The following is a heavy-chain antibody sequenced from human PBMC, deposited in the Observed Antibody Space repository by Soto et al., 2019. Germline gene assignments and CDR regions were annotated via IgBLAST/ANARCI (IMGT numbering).Heavy chain of an antibody. J-gene: IGHJ4*02. V-gene: IGHV4-4*08. D-gene: IGHD2-21*01. CDR2: IYSIGST. CDR3: ATLPPRIVVTILPIPS. CDR1: GGSISGYY. Sequence: SETLSLTCTVSGGSISGYYWSWLRQPPGKGLEWIGDIYSIGSTNYNPSLRSRVTISIDTSQEQFSLKLSSLTAADTAVYYCATLPPRIVVTILPIPSWGQGTQVTVSS.